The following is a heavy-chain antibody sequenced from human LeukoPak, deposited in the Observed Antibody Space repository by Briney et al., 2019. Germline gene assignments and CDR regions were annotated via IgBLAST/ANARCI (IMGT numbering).Heavy chain of an antibody. V-gene: IGHV4-39*01. CDR1: GGSISSSTYY. J-gene: IGHJ4*02. CDR2: IYYSRST. CDR3: ARHVGYTPFDY. D-gene: IGHD5-12*01. Sequence: SETLSLTCTVSGGSISSSTYYWGWIRQPPGKGLEWIGSIYYSRSTYNNPSLKSRVTISVGTSKNQFSLRLSSVTAADTAVYYCARHVGYTPFDYWGQGTLVTVSS.